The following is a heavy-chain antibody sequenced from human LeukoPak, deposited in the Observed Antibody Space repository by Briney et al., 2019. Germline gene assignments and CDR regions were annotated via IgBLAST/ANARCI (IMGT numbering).Heavy chain of an antibody. CDR2: ISYDGGNK. V-gene: IGHV3-30*03. D-gene: IGHD1-26*01. J-gene: IGHJ4*02. CDR1: GFTFSDYG. CDR3: ARDGELPADY. Sequence: GRSLRLSCAASGFTFSDYGMHWIRQAPGKGLEWVALISYDGGNKFYADSVRDRFTISRDNSKNTLYLQMNSLRAEDTAVYYCARDGELPADYWGQGTLVTVSS.